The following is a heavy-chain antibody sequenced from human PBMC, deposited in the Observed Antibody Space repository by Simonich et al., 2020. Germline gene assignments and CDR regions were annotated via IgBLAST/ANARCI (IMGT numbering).Heavy chain of an antibody. V-gene: IGHV3-33*01. Sequence: QVQLVESWGGVVQPGRSLRLSCAVSGFTFSSYGMHWVRQAPGKGLEWVAVIWYDGSNKYYADSVKGRFTISSENSKNTLYLQMNSLRAEDTAVYYCARDRYCSGGSCYYFDYWGQVTLVTGSS. CDR3: ARDRYCSGGSCYYFDY. J-gene: IGHJ4*02. CDR1: GFTFSSYG. CDR2: IWYDGSNK. D-gene: IGHD2-15*01.